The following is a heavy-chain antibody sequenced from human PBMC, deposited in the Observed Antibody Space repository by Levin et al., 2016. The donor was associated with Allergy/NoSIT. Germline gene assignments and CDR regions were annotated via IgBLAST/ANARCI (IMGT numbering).Heavy chain of an antibody. V-gene: IGHV1-8*02. CDR3: ARVLRSGRSGGRDNYYYYGMDV. Sequence: ASVKVSCKASGYTFTSYGISWVRQATGQGLEWMGWMNPNSGNTGYAQKFQGRVTMTRDTSISTAYMELSSLRSEDTAVYYCARVLRSGRSGGRDNYYYYGMDVWGQGTTVTVSS. J-gene: IGHJ6*02. CDR2: MNPNSGNT. CDR1: GYTFTSYG. D-gene: IGHD3-16*01.